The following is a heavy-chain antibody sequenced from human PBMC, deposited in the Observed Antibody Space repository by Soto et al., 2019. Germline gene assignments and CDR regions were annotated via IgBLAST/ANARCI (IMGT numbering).Heavy chain of an antibody. Sequence: QVHLVESGGGVVQPGRSLRLSCAASGFTFSSYGMHWVRQAPGMGLEWVAVISDDGSNKYYADSVKGRFTMSRDNFKKTLILQMNSRRPEDTAVYYCAKEGRRQGLGSYYYYFGMDVWGQGTTVTVSS. V-gene: IGHV3-30*18. J-gene: IGHJ6*02. D-gene: IGHD6-19*01. CDR3: AKEGRRQGLGSYYYYFGMDV. CDR1: GFTFSSYG. CDR2: ISDDGSNK.